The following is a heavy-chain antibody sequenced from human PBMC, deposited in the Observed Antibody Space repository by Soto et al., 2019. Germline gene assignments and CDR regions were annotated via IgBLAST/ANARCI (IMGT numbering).Heavy chain of an antibody. Sequence: LRLSCAASGFTFSSYAMHWVRQAPGKGLEWVAVISYDGSNKYYADSVKGRFTISRDNSKNTLYLQMNSLRAEDTAVYYCARDRRVSRGAILEWSLYYYYGMDVWGQGTTVTVSS. CDR3: ARDRRVSRGAILEWSLYYYYGMDV. CDR2: ISYDGSNK. V-gene: IGHV3-30-3*01. CDR1: GFTFSSYA. D-gene: IGHD3-3*01. J-gene: IGHJ6*02.